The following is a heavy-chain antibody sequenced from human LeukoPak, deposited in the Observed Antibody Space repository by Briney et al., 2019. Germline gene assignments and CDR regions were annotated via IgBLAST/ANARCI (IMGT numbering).Heavy chain of an antibody. CDR2: IYYSGGT. D-gene: IGHD1-26*01. V-gene: IGHV4-30-4*01. Sequence: SQTLSLTCTVSGGSISSGDYYWSWIRQPPGKGLEWIGYIYYSGGTYYNPSLKSRVTISVDTSKNQFSLKLSSVTAADTAVYYCARDSPPYWGAGGIDYWGQGTLVTVSS. CDR3: ARDSPPYWGAGGIDY. CDR1: GGSISSGDYY. J-gene: IGHJ4*02.